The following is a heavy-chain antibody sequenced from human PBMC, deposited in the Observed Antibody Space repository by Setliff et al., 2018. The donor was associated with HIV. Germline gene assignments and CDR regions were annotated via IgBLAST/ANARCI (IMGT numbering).Heavy chain of an antibody. CDR1: GYTLTELS. Sequence: ASVKVSCKVSGYTLTELSIHWVRQTPGKGLEWMGGFDPEACETIYARKFQGRITMTEDTSTDTAYMELGSLRSEDTAVYYCATGIRVTGSDYFDYWGQGTLVTVSS. V-gene: IGHV1-24*01. D-gene: IGHD3-10*01. CDR2: FDPEACET. CDR3: ATGIRVTGSDYFDY. J-gene: IGHJ4*02.